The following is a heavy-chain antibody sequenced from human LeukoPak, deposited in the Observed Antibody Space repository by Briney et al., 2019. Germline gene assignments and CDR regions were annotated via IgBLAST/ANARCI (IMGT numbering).Heavy chain of an antibody. V-gene: IGHV3-30-3*01. CDR2: ISYDGSNK. J-gene: IGHJ4*02. D-gene: IGHD3-22*01. CDR3: ARESGYYLDY. CDR1: GFTFSSYA. Sequence: GRSLRLSCAASGFTFSSYAMHWVRQAPGKGLEWVAVISYDGSNKYYADSVKGRFTISRDNSKNTLYLQMNSLRAEDTAAYYCARESGYYLDYWGQGTLVTVSS.